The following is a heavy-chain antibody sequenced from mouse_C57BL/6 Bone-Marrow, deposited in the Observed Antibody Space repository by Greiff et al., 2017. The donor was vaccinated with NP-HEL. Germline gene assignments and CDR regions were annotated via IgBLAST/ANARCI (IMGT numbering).Heavy chain of an antibody. D-gene: IGHD3-2*02. CDR2: ISSGGSYT. J-gene: IGHJ3*01. V-gene: IGHV5-6*01. CDR1: GFTFSSYG. CDR3: ARGTAQATAWFAY. Sequence: EVQGVESGGDLVKPGGSLKLSCAASGFTFSSYGMSWVRQTPDKRLEWVATISSGGSYTYYPDSVKGRFTISRDNAKNTLYLQMSNLKSEDTAMYYCARGTAQATAWFAYWGQGTLVTVSA.